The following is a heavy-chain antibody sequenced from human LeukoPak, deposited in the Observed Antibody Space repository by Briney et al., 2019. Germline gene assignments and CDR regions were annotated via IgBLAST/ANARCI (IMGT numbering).Heavy chain of an antibody. V-gene: IGHV3-7*01. CDR1: GFTFSRYW. J-gene: IGHJ4*02. CDR3: ARGFAAAGTNFDY. D-gene: IGHD6-13*01. CDR2: IKHDGSEK. Sequence: GGSLRLTCVASGFTFSRYWMSWVRQAPGKGLEWVANIKHDGSEKYYVESVKGRFTISRDNAKNSLYMQMSSLRAEDTAVYYCARGFAAAGTNFDYWGQGTLVTVSS.